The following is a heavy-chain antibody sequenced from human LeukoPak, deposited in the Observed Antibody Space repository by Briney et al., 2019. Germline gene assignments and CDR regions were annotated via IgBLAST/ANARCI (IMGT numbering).Heavy chain of an antibody. V-gene: IGHV4-4*07. CDR1: GGSFSGYY. CDR3: AREFPFGQIEGSSWVDDY. CDR2: IYTSGST. Sequence: SETLSLTCAVYGGSFSGYYWSWIRQPAGKGLEWIGRIYTSGSTNYNPSLKSRVTMSVDTSKNQFSLKLSSVTAADTAVYYCAREFPFGQIEGSSWVDDYGGQGTLVTVSS. J-gene: IGHJ4*02. D-gene: IGHD2-2*01.